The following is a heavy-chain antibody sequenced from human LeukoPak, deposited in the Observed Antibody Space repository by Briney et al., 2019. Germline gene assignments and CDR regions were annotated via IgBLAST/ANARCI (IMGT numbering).Heavy chain of an antibody. CDR1: GGSFSGYY. V-gene: IGHV4-34*01. CDR2: INHSGST. Sequence: PSETLSLTCAVYGGSFSGYYWSWIRQPPGKGLEWIGEINHSGSTNYNPSLKSRVTISVDTSKNQFSLKLSSVTAADTAVYYCARGYDGDVLYYYYYMDVWGKGTTVTVSS. D-gene: IGHD4-17*01. CDR3: ARGYDGDVLYYYYYMDV. J-gene: IGHJ6*03.